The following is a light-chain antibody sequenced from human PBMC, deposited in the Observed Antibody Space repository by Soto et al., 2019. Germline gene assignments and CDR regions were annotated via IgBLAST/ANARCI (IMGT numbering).Light chain of an antibody. CDR2: AAT. CDR3: LQDHNYPRT. Sequence: AIQMAQSPSSLSASVGDRVTITCRASQGIGNDVGWYQQKPGKAPKLLLYAATTLQSGGPSRFSGTRSGTDFTLTISSLQPEDFATYYCLQDHNYPRTFGGGTKVEIK. V-gene: IGKV1-6*02. CDR1: QGIGND. J-gene: IGKJ4*01.